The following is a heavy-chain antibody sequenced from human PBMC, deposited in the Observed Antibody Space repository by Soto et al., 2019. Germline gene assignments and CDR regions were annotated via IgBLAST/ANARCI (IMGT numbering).Heavy chain of an antibody. D-gene: IGHD2-2*01. CDR2: IKSQSDGGAT. CDR3: ITDPIKLCHYDY. J-gene: IGHJ4*02. CDR1: GFLFSNAW. V-gene: IGHV3-15*01. Sequence: PGGSLGLSSAAYGFLFSNAWMSWVRQGPGKGLEWVARIKSQSDGGATEYAAAVKGRFTISRDDSNNAVYLQMDSLTSDDTAVYSCITDPIKLCHYDYWGQG.